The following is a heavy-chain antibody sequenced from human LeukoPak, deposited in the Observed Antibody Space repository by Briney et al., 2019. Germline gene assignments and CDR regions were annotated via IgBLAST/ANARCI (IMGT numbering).Heavy chain of an antibody. D-gene: IGHD2/OR15-2a*01. CDR2: TNPNTGGT. J-gene: IGHJ3*02. Sequence: ASVKVSCKTSGYTFTAYNIHWVRQAPGQGLEWMGWTNPNTGGTHSPEKFKGRVTMTRDTAFSTAYMELSRLRSDDTAVYYCARDKEAISAPFGDAFDIWGQGTMVTVSS. CDR3: ARDKEAISAPFGDAFDI. CDR1: GYTFTAYN. V-gene: IGHV1-2*02.